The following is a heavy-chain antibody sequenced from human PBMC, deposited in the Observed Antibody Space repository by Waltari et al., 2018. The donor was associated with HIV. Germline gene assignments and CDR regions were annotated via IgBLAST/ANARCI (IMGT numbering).Heavy chain of an antibody. J-gene: IGHJ6*02. D-gene: IGHD3-3*01. Sequence: EVQLVQSGAEVKKPGESLKISCKGSGYSFTSYWIGWVRQMPGKGLEWMGIIYPGDSDTRYSPSFQGQVTISADKSISTAYLQWSSLKASDTAMYYCARNLYYDFWSAHGGGMDVWGQGTTVTVSS. V-gene: IGHV5-51*01. CDR1: GYSFTSYW. CDR2: IYPGDSDT. CDR3: ARNLYYDFWSAHGGGMDV.